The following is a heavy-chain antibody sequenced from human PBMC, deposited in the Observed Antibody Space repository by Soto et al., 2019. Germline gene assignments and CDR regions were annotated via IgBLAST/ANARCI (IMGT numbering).Heavy chain of an antibody. D-gene: IGHD4-17*01. J-gene: IGHJ4*02. CDR1: CGSISTYY. V-gene: IGHV4-59*12. CDR2: THYSGNT. Sequence: QVQLQESGPGLVKPSETLSLTCTVSCGSISTYYWDWLRQSPEKGLEWIGYTHYSGNTNYHPSLRGRVTISLDTSRNQFSLILSAVTAADTAIYYCARHTLTVRSGFDNWGQGALVTVSS. CDR3: ARHTLTVRSGFDN.